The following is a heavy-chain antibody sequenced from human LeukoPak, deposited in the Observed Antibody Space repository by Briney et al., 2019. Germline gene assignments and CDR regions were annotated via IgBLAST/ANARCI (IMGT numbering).Heavy chain of an antibody. J-gene: IGHJ6*03. CDR1: GGSISSYY. V-gene: IGHV4-4*07. D-gene: IGHD2-15*01. CDR3: ARDRRLGYCSGGSCYPGPDYYYYMDV. CDR2: IYTSGST. Sequence: SETLSLTCTVSGGSISSYYWSWIRQPAGKGLEWIGRIYTSGSTNYNPSLKSRVTMSVDTSKNQFSLKLSSVTAADTAVYYCARDRRLGYCSGGSCYPGPDYYYYMDVWGKGTTVTVS.